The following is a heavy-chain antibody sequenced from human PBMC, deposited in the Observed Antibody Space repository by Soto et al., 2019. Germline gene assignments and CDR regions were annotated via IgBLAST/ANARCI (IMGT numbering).Heavy chain of an antibody. CDR1: GYTFTGYY. J-gene: IGHJ3*02. D-gene: IGHD2-21*01. CDR2: INPNSGGT. V-gene: IGHV1-2*04. CDR3: ARADCGGDCYGGRKAFDI. Sequence: GASVEVSCKASGYTFTGYYMHWVRQAPGQGLEWMGWINPNSGGTNFAQKFQGWVTLTRDTSISTAYMELTRLKSDDTAMYYCARADCGGDCYGGRKAFDIWVQGTMVTVSS.